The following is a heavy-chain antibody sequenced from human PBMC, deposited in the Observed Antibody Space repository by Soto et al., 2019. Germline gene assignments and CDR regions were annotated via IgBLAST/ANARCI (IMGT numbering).Heavy chain of an antibody. CDR3: ASPRDGYCTNGVCYRY. CDR1: GGSISSGGYY. D-gene: IGHD2-8*01. Sequence: SETLSLTCTVSGGSISSGGYYWSWIRQHPGKGLEWIGSIYYSGSTYYNPSLKSRVTISVDTSKNQFSLKLSSVTAADTAVYYCASPRDGYCTNGVCYRYWGQGTLVTVSS. J-gene: IGHJ4*02. CDR2: IYYSGST. V-gene: IGHV4-39*01.